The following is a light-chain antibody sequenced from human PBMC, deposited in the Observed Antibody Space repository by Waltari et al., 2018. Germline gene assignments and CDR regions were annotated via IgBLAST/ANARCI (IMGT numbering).Light chain of an antibody. CDR2: DAS. V-gene: IGKV3-11*02. CDR1: QSVVRF. Sequence: EVVLTQSPATLSLSPGERATLSCRASQSVVRFLAWYPHKPGQAPRLLIYDASTRAAGVPARFSGSGSGRDFTLTINTLEPDDFAVYYCQQRTNWLTFGGGTKVEIK. J-gene: IGKJ4*01. CDR3: QQRTNWLT.